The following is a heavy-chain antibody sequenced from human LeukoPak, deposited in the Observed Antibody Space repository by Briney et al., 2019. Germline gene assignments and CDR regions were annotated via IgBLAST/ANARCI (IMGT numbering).Heavy chain of an antibody. CDR1: GGSISSYY. J-gene: IGHJ4*02. D-gene: IGHD3-3*01. V-gene: IGHV4-4*09. CDR2: IYTSGST. CDR3: ARHAYDFWSGYYLYFDY. Sequence: TASETLSLTCTVSGGSISSYYWSWIRQPPGKGLEWIGYIYTSGSTNYNPSLKSRVTISVDTSKNQFSLKLSSVTAADTAVYYCARHAYDFWSGYYLYFDYWGQGTLVTVSS.